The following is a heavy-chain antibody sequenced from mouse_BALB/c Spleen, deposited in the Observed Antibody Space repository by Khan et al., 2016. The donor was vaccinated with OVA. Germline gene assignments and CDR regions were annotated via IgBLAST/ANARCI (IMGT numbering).Heavy chain of an antibody. D-gene: IGHD2-14*01. V-gene: IGHV9-3-1*01. J-gene: IGHJ4*01. CDR1: GYTFTTYG. Sequence: QIQLVQSGPELKKPGVTVKISCKASGYTFTTYGMNWVKQAPGKGLKWMGWIITYTGEPTYDDDFKGRFAFSLETSASTAYLQINNLKNEDTATYFCARVRYSGTMDYWGQGTSVTVSS. CDR3: ARVRYSGTMDY. CDR2: IITYTGEP.